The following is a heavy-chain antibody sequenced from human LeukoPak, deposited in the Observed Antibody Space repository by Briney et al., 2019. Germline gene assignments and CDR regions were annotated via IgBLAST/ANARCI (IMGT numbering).Heavy chain of an antibody. Sequence: KPGVSLRLSCAASGLTFSEYYMSWIRQAPGKGLEWVSYISSSGTTIYYADSVKGRFTISRDNAKNSLYLQMNSLRAEDTAVYFCARWDSSGCLDYWGQGTLVTVSS. V-gene: IGHV3-11*01. CDR1: GLTFSEYY. D-gene: IGHD3-22*01. J-gene: IGHJ4*02. CDR3: ARWDSSGCLDY. CDR2: ISSSGTTI.